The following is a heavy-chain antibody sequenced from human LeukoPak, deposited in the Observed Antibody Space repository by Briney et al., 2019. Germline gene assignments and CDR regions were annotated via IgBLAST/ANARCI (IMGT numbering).Heavy chain of an antibody. V-gene: IGHV3-30*02. CDR3: AKDRALLWFGEFSDY. CDR1: GFTFSSYG. J-gene: IGHJ4*02. CDR2: IRYDGSNR. D-gene: IGHD3-10*01. Sequence: PGGSLRLSCGVSGFTFSSYGMHWVRQAPGRGREWVAYIRYDGSNRHYADSVKGRFTISRDNSKNTLYLQMNSLRAEDTAVYYCAKDRALLWFGEFSDYWGQGTLVTVSS.